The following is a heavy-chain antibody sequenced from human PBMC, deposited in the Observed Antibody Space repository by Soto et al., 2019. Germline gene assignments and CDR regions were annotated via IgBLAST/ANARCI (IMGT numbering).Heavy chain of an antibody. CDR2: IYHSGST. CDR1: GGSISSGGYS. CDR3: AISGSYDVGFDY. Sequence: QLQLQESGSGLVKPSQTLSLTCAVSGGSISSGGYSWSWIRQPPGKGLEWIGYIYHSGSTYYNPSLKSRVTISVDRSKNQISLKLSSVTAADTAVYYCAISGSYDVGFDYWGQGTLVTVSS. D-gene: IGHD1-26*01. J-gene: IGHJ4*02. V-gene: IGHV4-30-2*01.